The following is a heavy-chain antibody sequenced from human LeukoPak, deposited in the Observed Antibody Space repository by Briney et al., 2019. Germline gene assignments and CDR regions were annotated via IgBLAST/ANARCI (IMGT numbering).Heavy chain of an antibody. CDR2: IYYSGST. CDR3: ARVTPSYDFWSGPPPSYAFDI. Sequence: SQTLSLTCTVSGGSISSGDYYWSWIRQPPGKGLEWIGYIYYSGSTYYNPSLKSRVTISVDTSKNQFSLKLSSVTAADTAVYYCARVTPSYDFWSGPPPSYAFDIWGQGTMVTVSS. CDR1: GGSISSGDYY. D-gene: IGHD3-3*01. J-gene: IGHJ3*02. V-gene: IGHV4-30-4*08.